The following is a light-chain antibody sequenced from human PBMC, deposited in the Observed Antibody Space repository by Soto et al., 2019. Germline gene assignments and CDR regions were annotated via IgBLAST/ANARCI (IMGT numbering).Light chain of an antibody. CDR1: QGISSY. J-gene: IGKJ4*01. V-gene: IGKV1-9*01. CDR3: QQLNSYPFLT. CDR2: AAS. Sequence: IQFTQSPSSLSASVGDRVTITCRASQGISSYLAWYQQKPVKAPKLLIYAASTLQSGVPSRFCGSGSGTDFTLTISSLQPEDFATYYCQQLNSYPFLTFGGGTKVEIK.